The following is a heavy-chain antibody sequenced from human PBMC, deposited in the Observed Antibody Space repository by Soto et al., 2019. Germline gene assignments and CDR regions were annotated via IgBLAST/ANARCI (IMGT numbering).Heavy chain of an antibody. CDR1: GYTFTGYY. V-gene: IGHV1-2*02. CDR3: AKNWNEGDDYFDY. J-gene: IGHJ4*02. D-gene: IGHD1-1*01. CDR2: INLNSGGT. Sequence: ASVKVSCKTSGYTFTGYYMHWVRQAPGQGLEWMGWINLNSGGTNYAQKFQGRVTMTRDTSISTAYMELSRLRSDDTAVYYCAKNWNEGDDYFDYWGQGTLVTVSS.